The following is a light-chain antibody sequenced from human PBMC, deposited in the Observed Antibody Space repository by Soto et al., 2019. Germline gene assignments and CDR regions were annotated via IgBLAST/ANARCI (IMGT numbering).Light chain of an antibody. V-gene: IGLV2-14*01. J-gene: IGLJ2*01. CDR3: SSYTSNSIVV. CDR1: SSDVGGYNY. CDR2: DVS. Sequence: QSALTQPASVSGSPGQSITISCSGTSSDVGGYNYVSWYQQHPGKAPKLMINDVSNRPSGVSNRFSGSKSGYTASLTISGLQDEDEADYYCSSYTSNSIVVFGGGTKLTVL.